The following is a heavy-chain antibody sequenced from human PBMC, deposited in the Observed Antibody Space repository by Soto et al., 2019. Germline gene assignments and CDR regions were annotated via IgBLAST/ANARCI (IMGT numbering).Heavy chain of an antibody. D-gene: IGHD1-1*01. V-gene: IGHV5-51*04. J-gene: IGHJ4*02. CDR3: ARAGTTLTFDY. Sequence: GGSLKIYCKGSGYSFTNYWIGLVREMPGEGLEWKGIVFHGEPDARYRPTFQGQATNSADNPDNTAYLQWSSLKASDTAMYYCARAGTTLTFDYWGPGTLVTVSS. CDR2: VFHGEPDA. CDR1: GYSFTNYW.